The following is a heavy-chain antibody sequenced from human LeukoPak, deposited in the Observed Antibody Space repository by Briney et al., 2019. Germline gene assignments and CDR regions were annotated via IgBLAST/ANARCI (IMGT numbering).Heavy chain of an antibody. CDR1: GGSFSGYY. J-gene: IGHJ3*02. D-gene: IGHD2-15*01. CDR2: INHSGST. V-gene: IGHV4-34*01. Sequence: SETLSLTCAVYGGSFSGYYWSWIRQPPGKGLEWIGEINHSGSTNYNASLKSRVIISVDTSKNQFSLKLSSVTAADTAVYYCAREEDCSGGICYLGNAFDIWGQGTMVTVSS. CDR3: AREEDCSGGICYLGNAFDI.